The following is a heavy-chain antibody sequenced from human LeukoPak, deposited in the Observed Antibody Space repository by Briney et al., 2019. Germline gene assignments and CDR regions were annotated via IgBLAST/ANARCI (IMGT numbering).Heavy chain of an antibody. CDR2: INHSGST. CDR3: ARGSSGWYLPHLEY. CDR1: GGSFRGSF. V-gene: IGHV4-34*01. D-gene: IGHD6-19*01. Sequence: PSETLSLTCAVYGGSFRGSFWRWIRQPPGKGLEWIGEINHSGSTNYNPSLKSRVTISVDTSKNQFSLKLSSVTAADTAVYYCARGSSGWYLPHLEYTGQRTPWTVSS. J-gene: IGHJ4*02.